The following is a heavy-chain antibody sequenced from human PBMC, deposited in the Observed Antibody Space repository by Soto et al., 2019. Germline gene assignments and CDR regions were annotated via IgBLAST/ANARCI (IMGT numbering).Heavy chain of an antibody. V-gene: IGHV3-21*01. CDR3: ARDPLEYCSSTSCYPH. Sequence: PGGSLRLSCAASGFTFSSYSMNWVRQAPGKGLEWVSSISSSSSYIYYADSVKGRFTISRDNAKNSLYLQMNSLRAEDTAVYYCARDPLEYCSSTSCYPHWGQGTLVTVSS. J-gene: IGHJ4*02. CDR2: ISSSSSYI. CDR1: GFTFSSYS. D-gene: IGHD2-2*01.